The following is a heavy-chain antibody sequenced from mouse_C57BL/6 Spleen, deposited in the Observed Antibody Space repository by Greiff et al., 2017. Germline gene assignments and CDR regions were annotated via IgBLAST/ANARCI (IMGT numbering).Heavy chain of an antibody. CDR3: ARYMGHYYGSSHYYAMDY. CDR2: IHPNSGST. Sequence: QVQLQQPGAELVKPGASVKLSCKASGYTFTSYWMHWVKQRPGQGLEWIGMIHPNSGSTNYNEKFKSKATLTVDKSSSTAYMQLSSLTSEDSAVYYWARYMGHYYGSSHYYAMDYWGQGTSVTVSS. D-gene: IGHD1-1*01. J-gene: IGHJ4*01. CDR1: GYTFTSYW. V-gene: IGHV1-64*01.